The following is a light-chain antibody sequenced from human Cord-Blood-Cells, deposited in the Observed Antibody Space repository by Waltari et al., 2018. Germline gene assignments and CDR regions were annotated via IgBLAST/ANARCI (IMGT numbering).Light chain of an antibody. CDR3: QAWDSSTVV. J-gene: IGLJ2*01. CDR2: QDS. CDR1: NLGDKY. Sequence: SYELTQPPSVSVSPGQTASITCSGENLGDKYACWYQQNPGQSPVLVIYQDSKRPSGIPERFSGSNSGNTATLTISGTQAMDEADYYCQAWDSSTVVFGGGTKLTVL. V-gene: IGLV3-1*01.